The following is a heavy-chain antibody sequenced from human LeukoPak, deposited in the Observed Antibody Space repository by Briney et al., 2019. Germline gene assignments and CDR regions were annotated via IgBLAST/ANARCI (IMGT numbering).Heavy chain of an antibody. D-gene: IGHD3-3*01. CDR2: IYHSGGT. J-gene: IGHJ4*02. V-gene: IGHV4-38-2*02. CDR3: ARGAADDFWSGYYFDY. CDR1: DYSISSGYY. Sequence: PSETLSLICTVSDYSISSGYYWGWIRQPPGKGLEWIGSIYHSGGTYYNPSLKSRVTISVDTSKNQFSLKLSSVTAADTAVYYCARGAADDFWSGYYFDYWGQGTLVTVSS.